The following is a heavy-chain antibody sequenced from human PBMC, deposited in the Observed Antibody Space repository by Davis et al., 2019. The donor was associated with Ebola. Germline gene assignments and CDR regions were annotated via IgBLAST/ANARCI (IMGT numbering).Heavy chain of an antibody. Sequence: SVKVSCKASGYTFTSYGISWVRQAPGQGLEWMGGIIPIFGTANYAQKFQGRVTITADESTSTAYMELSSLRSEDTAVYYCARGVATVYYYYYMDVWGKGTTVTVSS. CDR3: ARGVATVYYYYYMDV. CDR2: IIPIFGTA. J-gene: IGHJ6*03. CDR1: GYTFTSYG. V-gene: IGHV1-69*13. D-gene: IGHD5-12*01.